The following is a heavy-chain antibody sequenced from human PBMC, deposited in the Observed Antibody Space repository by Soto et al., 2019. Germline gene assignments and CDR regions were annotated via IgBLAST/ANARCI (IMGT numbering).Heavy chain of an antibody. V-gene: IGHV4-34*01. CDR3: GFGRFPSPVFDS. Sequence: PSETLSLTCAVYGGSFSGYYWTWIRQPPGTGLEWIGENNHSGSTNYNPSLMSRVSISVDTSKILFSLKLSSVTAADTAVYYCGFGRFPSPVFDSWGQGTMVS. CDR2: NNHSGST. CDR1: GGSFSGYY. D-gene: IGHD3-10*01. J-gene: IGHJ3*02.